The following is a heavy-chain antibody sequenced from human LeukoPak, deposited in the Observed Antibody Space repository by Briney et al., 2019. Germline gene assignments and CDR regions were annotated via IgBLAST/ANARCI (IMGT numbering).Heavy chain of an antibody. V-gene: IGHV1-18*01. D-gene: IGHD3-22*01. CDR3: ARHPDYYYDSSGPGDY. CDR2: ISAYNGNT. CDR1: GGTFSSYA. Sequence: ASVKVFCKASGGTFSSYAISWVRQAPGQGLEWMGWISAYNGNTNYAQKLQGRVTLTTDTSTSTAYLELRSLRSDDTAVYYCARHPDYYYDSSGPGDYWGQGTLVTVSS. J-gene: IGHJ4*02.